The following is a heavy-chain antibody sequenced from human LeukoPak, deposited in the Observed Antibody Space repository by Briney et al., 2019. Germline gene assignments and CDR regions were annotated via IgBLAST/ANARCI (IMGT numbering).Heavy chain of an antibody. D-gene: IGHD6-13*01. CDR3: AKDLRGSSWYLPHS. J-gene: IGHJ4*02. Sequence: GGSLRLSCAASGFTFSNYAMSWVRQAPGKGLEWVSAISGSGGSTYYADSVKGRLTISRDNSKGTLYVQMNSLRAEDTAVYYCAKDLRGSSWYLPHSWGQGTLVTVSS. CDR2: ISGSGGST. CDR1: GFTFSNYA. V-gene: IGHV3-23*01.